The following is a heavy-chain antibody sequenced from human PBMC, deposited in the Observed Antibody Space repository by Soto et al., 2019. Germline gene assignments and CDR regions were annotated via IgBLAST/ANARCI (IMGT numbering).Heavy chain of an antibody. Sequence: QVQLQESGPGLVKPSETLSLTCTVSGGSISSYYWSWIRQPPGKGLEWIGYIYYSGSTNYNPSLKSRVTISVDTSKNQFSLKLSSVTAADTAVYYCAIHIAAAGTVFFDYWGQGTLVTVSS. CDR2: IYYSGST. J-gene: IGHJ4*02. D-gene: IGHD6-13*01. CDR1: GGSISSYY. V-gene: IGHV4-59*01. CDR3: AIHIAAAGTVFFDY.